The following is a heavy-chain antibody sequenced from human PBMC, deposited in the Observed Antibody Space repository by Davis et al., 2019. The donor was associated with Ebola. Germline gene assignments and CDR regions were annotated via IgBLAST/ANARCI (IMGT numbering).Heavy chain of an antibody. J-gene: IGHJ4*02. CDR3: ARGHNYAHEY. V-gene: IGHV3-7*03. CDR2: IKEDGSEK. CDR1: GFTFRSYW. D-gene: IGHD4-11*01. Sequence: PGGSLRLSCAASGFTFRSYWMSWVRQAPGKGLEWVAKIKEDGSEKLEVDSVKGRFTISRDNAKDSLYLQMNSLRAEDTAVYYCARGHNYAHEYWGQGTLVTVSS.